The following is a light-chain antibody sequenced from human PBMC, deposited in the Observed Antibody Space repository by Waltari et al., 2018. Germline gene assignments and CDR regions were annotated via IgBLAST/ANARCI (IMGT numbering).Light chain of an antibody. CDR1: QGLRPSNGRNY. CDR2: LGS. V-gene: IGKV2-28*01. J-gene: IGKJ4*01. CDR3: MQALQTRLT. Sequence: DIVMTQSPLSLSVTPGEPSPTSCRSSQGLRPSNGRNYLDWYLQKPGQSPQLLIYLGSNRASGVPDRFSGSGSGTDFTLKISRVEAEDVGVYYCMQALQTRLTFGGGTKVEIK.